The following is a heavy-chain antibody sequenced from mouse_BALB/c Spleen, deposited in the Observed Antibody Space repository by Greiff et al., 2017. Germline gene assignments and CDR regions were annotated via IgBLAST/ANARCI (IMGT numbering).Heavy chain of an antibody. CDR3: ARSDPYGNYGDAMDY. V-gene: IGHV1-87*01. J-gene: IGHJ4*01. CDR2: IYPGDGDT. CDR1: GYTFTSYW. D-gene: IGHD2-1*01. Sequence: VQLQQSGAELARPGASVKLSCKASGYTFTSYWMQWVKQRPGQGLEWIGAIYPGDGDTRYTQKFKGKATLTADKSSSTAYMQLSSLASEDSAVYYCARSDPYGNYGDAMDYWGQGTSVTVSS.